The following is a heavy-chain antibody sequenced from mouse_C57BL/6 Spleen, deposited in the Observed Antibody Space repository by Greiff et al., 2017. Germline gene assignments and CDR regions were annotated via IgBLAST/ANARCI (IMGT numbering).Heavy chain of an antibody. J-gene: IGHJ1*03. CDR1: GYTFTSYW. CDR3: ARSTMITEGYFDV. V-gene: IGHV1-50*01. Sequence: VQLQQPGAELVKPGASVKLSCKASGYTFTSYWMQWVKQRPGQGLEWIGEIDPSDSYTNYNQKFKGKATLTVDTSSSTAYRQLSSLTSEDSAVYDCARSTMITEGYFDVWGTGTTVTVSS. D-gene: IGHD2-4*01. CDR2: IDPSDSYT.